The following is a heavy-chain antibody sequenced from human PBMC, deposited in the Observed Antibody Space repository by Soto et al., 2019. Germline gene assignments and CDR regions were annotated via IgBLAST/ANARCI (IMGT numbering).Heavy chain of an antibody. CDR3: ARTYPATHYSDSRGYCQFDY. V-gene: IGHV4-39*01. CDR2: IYYSGST. Sequence: QLQLQESGPGLVKPSETLSLTCTVSGGSISSSSYYWGWIRQPPGKGLEWTGTIYYSGSTYYKPSLKSRVTISVDTSKNQFSLKLSSVTAADTAVYYCARTYPATHYSDSRGYCQFDYWGQGTLVTVSS. CDR1: GGSISSSSYY. J-gene: IGHJ4*02. D-gene: IGHD3-22*01.